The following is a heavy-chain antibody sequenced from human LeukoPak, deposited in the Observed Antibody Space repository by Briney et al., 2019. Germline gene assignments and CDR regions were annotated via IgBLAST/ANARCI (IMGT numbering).Heavy chain of an antibody. CDR2: IYYSGTT. V-gene: IGHV4-31*03. Sequence: SETLSLTCTVSGGSISSRGYYWSWIRQHPGKGLEWIGFIYYSGTTYYNPSLKSRATISVDTSKNHFSLKLISVTDADTAVYYCARGTGGAAAADFDPWGQGTLVTVSS. D-gene: IGHD6-13*01. J-gene: IGHJ5*02. CDR1: GGSISSRGYY. CDR3: ARGTGGAAAADFDP.